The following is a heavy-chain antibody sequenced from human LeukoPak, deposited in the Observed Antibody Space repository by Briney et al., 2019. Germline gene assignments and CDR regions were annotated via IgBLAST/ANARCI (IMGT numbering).Heavy chain of an antibody. D-gene: IGHD5-12*01. J-gene: IGHJ4*02. Sequence: PGGSLRLSCVASGFTFRNQQLTSVRQAPGKGLEWISYISSNSRTIYYADSVKGRFTISRDNTVSSVYLQLNSLRVEDIGLFFCTRGSYSGFDLYFDKWGPGTLVAVSS. CDR1: GFTFRNQQ. V-gene: IGHV3-48*03. CDR2: ISSNSRTI. CDR3: TRGSYSGFDLYFDK.